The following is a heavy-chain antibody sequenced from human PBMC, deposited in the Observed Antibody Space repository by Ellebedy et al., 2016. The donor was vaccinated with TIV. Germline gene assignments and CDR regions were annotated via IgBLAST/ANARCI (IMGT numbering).Heavy chain of an antibody. CDR1: GDSVSSNY. CDR3: ARAYGAATAIAY. V-gene: IGHV4-59*02. Sequence: MPSETLSLTCTVSGDSVSSNYWTWIRQPPGKGLEWIGYIFYSRGSNYNPSLKSRVTMSVDISKNQFSLNLRSVTAADTAMYYCARAYGAATAIAYWGLGTLVTVSS. J-gene: IGHJ4*02. CDR2: IFYSRGS. D-gene: IGHD2-2*02.